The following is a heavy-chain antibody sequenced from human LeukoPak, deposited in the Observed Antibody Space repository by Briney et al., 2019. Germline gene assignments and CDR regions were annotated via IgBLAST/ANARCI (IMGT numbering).Heavy chain of an antibody. J-gene: IGHJ4*02. Sequence: QPGGSLRLSCAASGFTVSSNYMSWVRQAPGKGLEWVSVIYSGGSTYYADSVKGRFTISRDNSKNTLYLQMNSLRAEDTAVYYCAREVATGFSCFDYWGQGTLVTVSS. V-gene: IGHV3-53*01. D-gene: IGHD2-21*02. CDR2: IYSGGST. CDR3: AREVATGFSCFDY. CDR1: GFTVSSNY.